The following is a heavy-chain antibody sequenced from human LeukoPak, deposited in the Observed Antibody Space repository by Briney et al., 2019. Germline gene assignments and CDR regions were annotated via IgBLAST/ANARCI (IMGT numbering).Heavy chain of an antibody. D-gene: IGHD3-22*01. CDR3: ARMGVVVTTPLDY. CDR1: GGSISSYY. V-gene: IGHV4-59*01. CDR2: IYYSGST. J-gene: IGHJ4*02. Sequence: SETLSLTCTVSGGSISSYYWSWIRQPPGKGLEWIGYIYYSGSTNYNPSLKSRVTISVDTSKNQFSLKLSSVTAADTAVYYCARMGVVVTTPLDYWGQGTLVTVSS.